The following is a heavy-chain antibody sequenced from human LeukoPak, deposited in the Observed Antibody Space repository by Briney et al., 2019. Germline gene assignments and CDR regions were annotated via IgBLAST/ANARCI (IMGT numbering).Heavy chain of an antibody. J-gene: IGHJ1*01. V-gene: IGHV1-69*01. CDR1: GGTFSSYA. CDR3: ARVRDQYSSSWYWFFQH. Sequence: SVKVSCKASGGTFSSYAISWVRQAPGQGLEWMGGIIPIFGTANYAQKFQGRVTITADESTSTAYMELSSLRSEDTAVYYCARVRDQYSSSWYWFFQHWGQGTLVTASS. D-gene: IGHD6-13*01. CDR2: IIPIFGTA.